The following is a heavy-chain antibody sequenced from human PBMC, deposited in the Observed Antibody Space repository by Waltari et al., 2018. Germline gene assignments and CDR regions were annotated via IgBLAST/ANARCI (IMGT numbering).Heavy chain of an antibody. Sequence: QVQLQESGPGLVKPSGTLSLPCPVSGGSFTRCNWWNLIRQPPGTGLEWIGEIYHSGSTNYNPSLKSRVTISLDNSKNEFSLRLSSVTAAETAVYFCARASGSDWYSARMDVWGLGTTVTVSS. J-gene: IGHJ6*02. CDR3: ARASGSDWYSARMDV. V-gene: IGHV4-4*02. CDR2: IYHSGST. D-gene: IGHD2-21*02. CDR1: GGSFTRCNW.